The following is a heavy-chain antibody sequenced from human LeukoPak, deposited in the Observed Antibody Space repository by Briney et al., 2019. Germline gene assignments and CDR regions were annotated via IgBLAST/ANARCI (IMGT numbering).Heavy chain of an antibody. CDR2: IKSKTDGGTT. CDR3: TTDTDYGDYYFDY. V-gene: IGHV3-15*01. D-gene: IGHD4-17*01. J-gene: IGHJ4*02. Sequence: PGGSLRLSCAASGFTFDDYAMHWVRQAPGKGLGWVGRIKSKTDGGTTDYAAPVKGRFTISRDDSKNTLYLQMNSLKTEDTAVYYCTTDTDYGDYYFDYWGQGTLVTVSS. CDR1: GFTFDDYA.